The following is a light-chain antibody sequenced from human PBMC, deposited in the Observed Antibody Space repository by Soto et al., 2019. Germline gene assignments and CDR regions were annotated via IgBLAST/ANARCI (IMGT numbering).Light chain of an antibody. J-gene: IGKJ2*01. CDR3: QQGHNWPLT. V-gene: IGKV3-15*01. Sequence: IGVEPFSATLFVLPGGRATLFCRAHQSIFPELAWYQQIPGQPPRLLIYSASTRATGVPARFTGSGSGSEFTLTISGLQSEDFAIYYCQQGHNWPLTFGQGTRLEI. CDR1: QSIFPE. CDR2: SAS.